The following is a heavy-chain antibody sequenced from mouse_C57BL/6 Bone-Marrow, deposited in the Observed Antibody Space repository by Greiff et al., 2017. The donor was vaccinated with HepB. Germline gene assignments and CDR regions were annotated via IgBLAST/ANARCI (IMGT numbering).Heavy chain of an antibody. J-gene: IGHJ4*01. CDR1: GFTFSSYA. CDR2: ISDGGSYT. CDR3: ARDPTTVAATPYAMDY. V-gene: IGHV5-4*01. D-gene: IGHD1-1*01. Sequence: EVKLVESGGGLVKPGGSLKLSCAASGFTFSSYAMSWVRQTPEKRLEWVATISDGGSYTYYPDNVKGRFTFSRDNAKNNLYLQMSHLKSEDTAMYYCARDPTTVAATPYAMDYWGQGTSVTVSS.